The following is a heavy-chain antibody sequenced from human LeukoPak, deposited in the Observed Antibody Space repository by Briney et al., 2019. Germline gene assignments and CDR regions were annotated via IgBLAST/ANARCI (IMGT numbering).Heavy chain of an antibody. CDR3: ARGGITMARRNWFDP. V-gene: IGHV4-59*12. Sequence: SETLSLTCTVSGGSISSYYWSWIRQPPGRGLEWIGYIYYSGSTNYNPSLKSRVTISVDTSKNQFSLKLSSVTAADTAVYYCARGGITMARRNWFDPWGQGTLVTVSS. CDR2: IYYSGST. J-gene: IGHJ5*02. CDR1: GGSISSYY. D-gene: IGHD3-10*01.